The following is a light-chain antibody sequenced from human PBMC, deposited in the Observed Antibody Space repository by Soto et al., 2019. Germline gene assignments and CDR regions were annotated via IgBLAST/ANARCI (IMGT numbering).Light chain of an antibody. CDR3: QQYEKWPPSIT. CDR1: QSVNSN. Sequence: EIVMTQSPATLSLSPGERATLSCRSSQSVNSNLAWYQQKPGQAPRLLIYRASTRATGIPARFSGSGSGTDFTLTISGLQSEDFAVYYCQQYEKWPPSITFGQGTKVDIK. J-gene: IGKJ1*01. V-gene: IGKV3-15*01. CDR2: RAS.